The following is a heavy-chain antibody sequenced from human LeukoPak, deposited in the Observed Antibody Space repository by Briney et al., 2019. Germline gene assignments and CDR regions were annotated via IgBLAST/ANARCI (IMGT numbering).Heavy chain of an antibody. D-gene: IGHD6-19*01. CDR1: GGSISSYY. V-gene: IGHV4-59*12. CDR2: IYYSGST. CDR3: ARGKWLVRGFDY. Sequence: SETLSLTCTVSGGSISSYYWSWIRQPPGKGLEWIGYIYYSGSTNYNPSLKSRVTISVDTSKNQFSLKLGSVTAADTAVYYCARGKWLVRGFDYWGQGTLVTVSS. J-gene: IGHJ4*02.